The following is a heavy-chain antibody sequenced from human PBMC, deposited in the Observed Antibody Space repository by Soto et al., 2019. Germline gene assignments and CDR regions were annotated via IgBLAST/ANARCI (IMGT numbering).Heavy chain of an antibody. CDR1: GYSFATYW. Sequence: GESLKISCKGSGYSFATYWIGWVRQMPGKGLEWMGSIYPGDSDTRYSPSFQGQVTISADKSINTAYLQWTSLKAWDPAIYYCARRAHYDVLTGYHYGVYYFDYWGQGALVTVSS. CDR3: ARRAHYDVLTGYHYGVYYFDY. J-gene: IGHJ4*02. V-gene: IGHV5-51*01. D-gene: IGHD3-9*01. CDR2: IYPGDSDT.